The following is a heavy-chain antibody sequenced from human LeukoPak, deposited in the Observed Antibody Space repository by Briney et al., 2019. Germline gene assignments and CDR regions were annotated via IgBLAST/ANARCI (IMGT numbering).Heavy chain of an antibody. J-gene: IGHJ4*02. V-gene: IGHV3-7*01. Sequence: GGSLRLSCAASGFTFVSYWMSWVRQAPGKGLEWVANIKQDGSEKYYVDSVKGRFTISRDNAKNLLYLEMNSLRAEDTAVYFCGRDRVWTVLYWGLGTPVTVSS. CDR2: IKQDGSEK. CDR3: GRDRVWTVLY. D-gene: IGHD6-6*01. CDR1: GFTFVSYW.